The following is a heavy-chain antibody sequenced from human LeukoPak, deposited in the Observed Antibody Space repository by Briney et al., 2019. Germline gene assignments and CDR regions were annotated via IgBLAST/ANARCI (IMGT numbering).Heavy chain of an antibody. Sequence: SETLSLTCTVSGGSISSSSYYWGWIRQPPGKGLEWIGSIYYSGSTYYNPSLKSRVTISVDTSKNQFSLKLSSVTAADTAVYYCARDSDYYDSSGYRDYWGQGTLVTVSS. CDR1: GGSISSSSYY. D-gene: IGHD3-22*01. CDR3: ARDSDYYDSSGYRDY. J-gene: IGHJ4*02. CDR2: IYYSGST. V-gene: IGHV4-39*07.